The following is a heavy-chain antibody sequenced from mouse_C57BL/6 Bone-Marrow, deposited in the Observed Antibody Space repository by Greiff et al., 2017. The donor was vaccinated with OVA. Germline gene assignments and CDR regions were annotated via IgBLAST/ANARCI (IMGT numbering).Heavy chain of an antibody. J-gene: IGHJ4*01. Sequence: VQLQQSVAELVRPGASVKLSCTASGFNIKNTYMHWVKQRPEQGLEWIGRIDPANDNTKYAPKFQGMATMTADTSSNTAYLQLSSLSSEDTAVYCCARGNFGSSFYAMDYWGQGTSVTVSS. D-gene: IGHD1-1*01. V-gene: IGHV14-3*01. CDR2: IDPANDNT. CDR3: ARGNFGSSFYAMDY. CDR1: GFNIKNTY.